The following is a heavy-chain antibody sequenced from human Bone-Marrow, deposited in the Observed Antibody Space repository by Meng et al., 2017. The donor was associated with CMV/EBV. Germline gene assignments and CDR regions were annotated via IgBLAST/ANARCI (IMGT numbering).Heavy chain of an antibody. V-gene: IGHV3-48*04. CDR2: ISSSSSTI. D-gene: IGHD1-26*01. CDR3: ARDSTIVGVKGYYYGMDV. Sequence: GESLKISCAASGFTFSSYGMNWVRQAPGKGLEWVSYISSSSSTIYYADSVKGRFTISRDNAKNSLYLQMNSLRAEDTAVYYCARDSTIVGVKGYYYGMDVWGQGTTVTVSS. J-gene: IGHJ6*02. CDR1: GFTFSSYG.